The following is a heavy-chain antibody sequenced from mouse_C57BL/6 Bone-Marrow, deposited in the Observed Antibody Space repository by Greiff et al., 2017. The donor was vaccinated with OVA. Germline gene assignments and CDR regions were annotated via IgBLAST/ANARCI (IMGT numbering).Heavy chain of an antibody. CDR3: AGDYHWYFDV. J-gene: IGHJ1*03. Sequence: QVQLKQPGAELVKPGASVKLSCKASGYTFTSYWMHWVKQRPGRGLEWIGRIDPNSGGTKYNEKFKSKATLTVDKPSSTAYMQLSSLTSEYSAVYYCAGDYHWYFDVWGTGTTVTVSS. CDR2: IDPNSGGT. D-gene: IGHD2-4*01. CDR1: GYTFTSYW. V-gene: IGHV1-72*01.